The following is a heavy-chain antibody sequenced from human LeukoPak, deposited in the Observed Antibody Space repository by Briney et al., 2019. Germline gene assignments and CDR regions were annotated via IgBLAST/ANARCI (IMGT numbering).Heavy chain of an antibody. CDR3: ARDASRPYDI. CDR1: GFTFSDYN. V-gene: IGHV3-11*01. CDR2: ISSSGSTI. Sequence: PGGSLRLTGAASGFTFSDYNMSWIRQAPGKGLEWVSYISSSGSTIYYADSVKGRFTISRDNAKNSLYLQMNSLRAEDTAVYYCARDASRPYDIWGQGTLVTVSS. D-gene: IGHD3-9*01. J-gene: IGHJ4*02.